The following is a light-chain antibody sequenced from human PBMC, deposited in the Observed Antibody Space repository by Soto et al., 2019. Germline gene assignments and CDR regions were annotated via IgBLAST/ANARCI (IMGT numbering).Light chain of an antibody. CDR1: ETVTGKY. CDR3: QQYSSPPQT. J-gene: IGKJ1*01. CDR2: AAS. V-gene: IGKV3-20*01. Sequence: EIVLTQSPGTLSLSPADRATLSCRASETVTGKYLAWYQQKVGQAPRLLIFAASNRATGIPDRFSGSGSGTDFTLTISRLEPEDFAMYFCQQYSSPPQTFGRGTKVDIK.